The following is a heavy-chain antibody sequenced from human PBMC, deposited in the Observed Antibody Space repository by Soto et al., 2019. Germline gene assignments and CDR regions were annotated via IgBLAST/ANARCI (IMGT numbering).Heavy chain of an antibody. CDR1: GGSISSYY. Sequence: SETLSLTCTVSGGSISSYYWSWIRQPPGKGLEWIGYIYYSGSTNYNPSLKSRVTISVDTSKNQFSLKLSSVTAADTAVYYCARDEGSSSSGGFDYWGQGTLVTVSS. J-gene: IGHJ4*02. D-gene: IGHD6-6*01. V-gene: IGHV4-59*01. CDR2: IYYSGST. CDR3: ARDEGSSSSGGFDY.